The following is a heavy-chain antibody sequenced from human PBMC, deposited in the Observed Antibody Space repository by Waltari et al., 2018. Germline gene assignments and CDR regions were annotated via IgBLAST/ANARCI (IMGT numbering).Heavy chain of an antibody. D-gene: IGHD3-3*01. CDR1: GYTFPGYY. J-gene: IGHJ4*02. V-gene: IGHV1-2*06. CDR2: INPNSGGT. CDR3: ARGPPRITIFGVVINFDY. Sequence: QVQLVQSGAEVKKPGASVKVSCKASGYTFPGYYMHWVRPAPGQGLEWMGRINPNSGGTNYAQKFQGRVTMTRDTSISTAYMELSRLRSDDTAVYYCARGPPRITIFGVVINFDYWGQGTLVTVSS.